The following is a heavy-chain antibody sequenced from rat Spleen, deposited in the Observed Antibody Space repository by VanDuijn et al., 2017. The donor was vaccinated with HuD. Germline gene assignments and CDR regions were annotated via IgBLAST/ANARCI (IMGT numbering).Heavy chain of an antibody. D-gene: IGHD1-1*01. V-gene: IGHV5-29*01. CDR2: ISYDGSSN. J-gene: IGHJ2*01. CDR1: AFTFSNYD. Sequence: EVQLVESDGGLVQPGRSLQLSCAASAFTFSNYDMAWVRQAPTKGLEWVACISYDGSSNYYRDYVKGRFTISRDTEDNTLYLQMTSLRSEDTATYYCTRGGFYRYWGQGVMVTISS. CDR3: TRGGFYRY.